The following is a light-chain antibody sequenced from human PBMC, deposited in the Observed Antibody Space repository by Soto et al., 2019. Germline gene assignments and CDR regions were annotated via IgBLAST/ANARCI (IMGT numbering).Light chain of an antibody. Sequence: DIVMTQSPLSLPVTPGEPASISCRSSQNLLHSNGYNYLDWYLQKPGQSPQLLIYLGSNRASGVPDRFSGSVSGTDFTLKISRVEAEDVGVYYCMQALQTPLTFGGGTKVEIK. CDR2: LGS. CDR3: MQALQTPLT. V-gene: IGKV2-28*01. CDR1: QNLLHSNGYNY. J-gene: IGKJ4*01.